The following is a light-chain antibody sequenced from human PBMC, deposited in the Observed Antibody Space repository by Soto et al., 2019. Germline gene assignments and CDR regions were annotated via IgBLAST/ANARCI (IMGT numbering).Light chain of an antibody. CDR2: WAS. V-gene: IGKV4-1*01. CDR1: QSLLHSNGYIY. Sequence: IVMTQSPLSLPVTPGEPASISCRSSQSLLHSNGYIYLAWYQQKPGQPPKLLIYWASTRESGVPDRFSGSGSGTDFTLTISSLQAEDVAVYYCQQYYSTPLTFGGGTKVDIK. J-gene: IGKJ4*01. CDR3: QQYYSTPLT.